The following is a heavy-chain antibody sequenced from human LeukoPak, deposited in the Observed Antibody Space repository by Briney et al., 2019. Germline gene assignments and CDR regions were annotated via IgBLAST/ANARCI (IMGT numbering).Heavy chain of an antibody. V-gene: IGHV3-21*01. D-gene: IGHD5-24*01. J-gene: IGHJ4*02. CDR1: GFTFSARE. CDR2: ISSSSSHI. Sequence: GGSLRLSCAASGFTFSAREMNWVRQAPGKGLEWVSSISSSSSHIYYAGSLEGRFTISRDNAKNSLYLQMDSLRAEDTAIYFCARLRSAQLRYFDIDYWGQGILVTVSS. CDR3: ARLRSAQLRYFDIDY.